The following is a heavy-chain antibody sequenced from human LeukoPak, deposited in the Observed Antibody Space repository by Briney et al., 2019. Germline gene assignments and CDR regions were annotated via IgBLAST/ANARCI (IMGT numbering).Heavy chain of an antibody. CDR2: IYSGGST. V-gene: IGHV3-53*01. J-gene: IGHJ4*02. CDR3: ARRGAAGPYYFDY. D-gene: IGHD6-13*01. CDR1: GFTVSSNY. Sequence: GGSLRLSCAASGFTVSSNYMSWVRQAPGKGLEWVSVIYSGGSTYYADSVKGRFTISRDNSKNTLYLQMNSLRAEDTAVYYCARRGAAGPYYFDYWGQGTLVTVSS.